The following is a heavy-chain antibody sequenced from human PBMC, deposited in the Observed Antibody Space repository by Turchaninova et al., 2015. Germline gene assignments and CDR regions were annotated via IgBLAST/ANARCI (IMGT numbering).Heavy chain of an antibody. CDR2: FPPSATS. D-gene: IGHD3-10*01. J-gene: IGHJ4*02. CDR1: GFSISSGYY. Sequence: QVQLQESGPGLVKPSETLSLTCAVSGFSISSGYYWGWVRQPPGTGLEWFGNFPPSATSYYNPALKRRVFTSFDTSRNQFSLGLSSVTAADTAVYYCARKITMVRGVGFDYWGQGSLVTVSS. CDR3: ARKITMVRGVGFDY. V-gene: IGHV4-38-2*01.